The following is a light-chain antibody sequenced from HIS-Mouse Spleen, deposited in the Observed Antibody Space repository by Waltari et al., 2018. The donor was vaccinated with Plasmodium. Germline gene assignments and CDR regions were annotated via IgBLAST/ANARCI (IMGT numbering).Light chain of an antibody. V-gene: IGLV3-10*01. J-gene: IGLJ3*02. CDR3: YSTDSSGNHRV. Sequence: SYELTQPPSVSVSPGQTARITCSGDALPKKYAYWYQQKSGQAPVRGIYEASKRPSGIPERFAGASSGTMATLTISGAQVEDEADYYCYSTDSSGNHRVFGGGTKLTVL. CDR1: ALPKKY. CDR2: EAS.